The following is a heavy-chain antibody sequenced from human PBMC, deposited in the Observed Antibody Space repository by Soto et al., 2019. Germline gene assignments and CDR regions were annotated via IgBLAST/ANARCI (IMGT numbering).Heavy chain of an antibody. CDR1: GFTFSNYA. D-gene: IGHD1-26*01. Sequence: VQLLESGGGLVQPGGSLRLSCAASGFTFSNYAMNWVRQAPGRGLEWVSTITASGITPYYADSVKGRFTISRDNSKNTLYLQMNSLRADDTAVYYCAKRIEWELHYWGQGTLVTVSS. J-gene: IGHJ4*02. V-gene: IGHV3-23*01. CDR3: AKRIEWELHY. CDR2: ITASGITP.